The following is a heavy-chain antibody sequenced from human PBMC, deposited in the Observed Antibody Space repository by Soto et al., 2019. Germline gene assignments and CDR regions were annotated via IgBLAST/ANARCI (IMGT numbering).Heavy chain of an antibody. CDR2: MYYSGST. V-gene: IGHV4-61*01. CDR3: ARGVDYGGNSHYFDY. Sequence: SETLSLTCTVSGGSVSSRFDYWSWIRQPPGKGLEWIGYMYYSGSTNYNPSLKSRVSISVDTSKNQVSLKLSSVTAADSALYYCARGVDYGGNSHYFDYWGQGSLVTVSS. CDR1: GGSVSSRFDY. J-gene: IGHJ4*02. D-gene: IGHD4-17*01.